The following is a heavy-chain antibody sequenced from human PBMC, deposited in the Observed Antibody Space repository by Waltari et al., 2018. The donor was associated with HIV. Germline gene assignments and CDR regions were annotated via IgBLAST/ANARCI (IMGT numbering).Heavy chain of an antibody. V-gene: IGHV3-30-3*01. J-gene: IGHJ4*02. D-gene: IGHD2-2*01. CDR3: ARDPQYCSSTSCSYYFDY. CDR2: TAYDGSKK. Sequence: QVQLVESGGGVVQPGRSLRLSCAASGFTFSSYAMHWVRQAPGRGREWVSVTAYDGSKKYYADSVTGRFTISGDNSRKTLYLQMNSLAAEDTAVYYCARDPQYCSSTSCSYYFDYWGQGTLVTVSS. CDR1: GFTFSSYA.